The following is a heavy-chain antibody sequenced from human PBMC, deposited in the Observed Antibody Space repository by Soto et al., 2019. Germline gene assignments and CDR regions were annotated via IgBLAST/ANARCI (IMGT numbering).Heavy chain of an antibody. D-gene: IGHD3-16*01. CDR2: IYYSGST. CDR1: GGSISSGDYY. J-gene: IGHJ5*02. Sequence: PSETLSLTCTVSGGSISSGDYYWSWIRQPPGEGLEWIGYIYYSGSTYYNPSLKSRVTISVDTSKNQFSLKLSSVTAADTAVYYCARASLPIMITFGGAAPPSLFDPWGQGTLVTVSS. V-gene: IGHV4-30-4*01. CDR3: ARASLPIMITFGGAAPPSLFDP.